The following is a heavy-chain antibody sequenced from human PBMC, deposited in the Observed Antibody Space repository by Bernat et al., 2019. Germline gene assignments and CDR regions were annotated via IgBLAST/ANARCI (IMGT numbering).Heavy chain of an antibody. CDR3: ARDGVGAARRGFDY. J-gene: IGHJ4*02. V-gene: IGHV3-33*01. CDR1: GFTFSSYG. CDR2: IWYDGSNK. D-gene: IGHD6-6*01. Sequence: QVQLVESGGGVVQPGRSLRLSCAASGFTFSSYGMHWVRQAPGKGLEWVAVIWYDGSNKYYADSVKGRFTISRDNSKNTLYLQMNSLRAEDTAVYYCARDGVGAARRGFDYWGQGTLVTVSS.